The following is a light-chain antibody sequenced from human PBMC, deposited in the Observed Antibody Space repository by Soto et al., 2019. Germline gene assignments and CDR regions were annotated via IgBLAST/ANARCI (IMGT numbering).Light chain of an antibody. V-gene: IGLV1-40*01. Sequence: QSVLTQPPSVSGAPGQRVTISCTGSSSNIGAGYDVHWYQQLPGTAPKLLMYGNTNRPSGVPDRFSGSKSDTSASLAITGLQAEDEADYYCQSYDSSLSGSVFGGGTKLTVL. CDR3: QSYDSSLSGSV. CDR2: GNT. J-gene: IGLJ2*01. CDR1: SSNIGAGYD.